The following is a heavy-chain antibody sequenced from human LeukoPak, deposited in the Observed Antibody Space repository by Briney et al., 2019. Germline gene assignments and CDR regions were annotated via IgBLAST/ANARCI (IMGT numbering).Heavy chain of an antibody. CDR3: ARDRFDLDHYYDSSGYYYEDY. J-gene: IGHJ4*02. Sequence: ASVKVSCKASGYTFTSYGISWVRQAPGQGLEWMGWISAYNGNTNYAQKLQGRVTMTTDTSTSTAYMELRSLRSDDTAVYYCARDRFDLDHYYDSSGYYYEDYWGQGTLVTVSS. V-gene: IGHV1-18*01. D-gene: IGHD3-22*01. CDR2: ISAYNGNT. CDR1: GYTFTSYG.